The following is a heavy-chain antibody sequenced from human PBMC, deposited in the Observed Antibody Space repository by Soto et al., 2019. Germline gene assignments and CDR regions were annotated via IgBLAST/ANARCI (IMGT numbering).Heavy chain of an antibody. Sequence: EVQLVESGGGLVKPGGSLRLSCAASGFTFSNAWMSWVRQAPGKGLEWVGRIKSKTDGGTTDYAATVKGRFTISRDDSKNTLYLKMDSLKTEHTAVYYCTTDLLGGGPAAILGWFDPWGQGTLVTVSS. D-gene: IGHD2-2*02. CDR2: IKSKTDGGTT. J-gene: IGHJ5*02. CDR3: TTDLLGGGPAAILGWFDP. CDR1: GFTFSNAW. V-gene: IGHV3-15*01.